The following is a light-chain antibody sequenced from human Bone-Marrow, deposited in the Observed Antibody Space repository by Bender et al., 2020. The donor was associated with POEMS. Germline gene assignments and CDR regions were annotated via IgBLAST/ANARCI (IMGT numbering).Light chain of an antibody. Sequence: QSALTQPASVSGSPGQSITISCTGTTGDVGGYNFVAWYQQHPGKAPKLMIYDVRSRPSGVSNRFSGSKSGDTASLTISGLQPEDEADYYCSSYTSASILDVVFGGGTKLTVL. CDR1: TGDVGGYNF. V-gene: IGLV2-14*03. CDR2: DVR. J-gene: IGLJ2*01. CDR3: SSYTSASILDVV.